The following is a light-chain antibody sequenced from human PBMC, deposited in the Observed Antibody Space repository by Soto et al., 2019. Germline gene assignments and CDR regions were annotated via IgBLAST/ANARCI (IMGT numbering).Light chain of an antibody. CDR2: GAS. J-gene: IGKJ1*01. CDR3: QQYGSSPPWT. Sequence: EIVLTQSPGTLSLSPGERATLSCRASQSVSSSFLAWYQQKPGQAPRLLIYGASSRATGIPDRFSGSGSGTDVTLTISRLEPEDFAVYSCQQYGSSPPWTFGQGTNVEIK. V-gene: IGKV3-20*01. CDR1: QSVSSSF.